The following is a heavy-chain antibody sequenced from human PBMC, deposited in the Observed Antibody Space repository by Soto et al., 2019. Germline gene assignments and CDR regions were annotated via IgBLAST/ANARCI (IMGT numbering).Heavy chain of an antibody. CDR2: IIPIFGTA. Sequence: AASVKVSCKASGGTFSSYAISWVRQAPGQGLEWMGGIIPIFGTANYAQKFQGRVTITADESTSTAYMELSSLRSEDTAVYYCATPIVGATTGYYYGMDVWGQGTTVTVS. V-gene: IGHV1-69*13. J-gene: IGHJ6*02. D-gene: IGHD1-26*01. CDR3: ATPIVGATTGYYYGMDV. CDR1: GGTFSSYA.